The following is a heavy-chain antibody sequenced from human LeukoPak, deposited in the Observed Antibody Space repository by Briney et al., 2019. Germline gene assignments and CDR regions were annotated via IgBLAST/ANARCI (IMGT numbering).Heavy chain of an antibody. J-gene: IGHJ4*02. V-gene: IGHV4-39*07. CDR2: IYYSGST. CDR1: GGSISSSSYY. D-gene: IGHD6-19*01. CDR3: ARVGSSGWYGGLDY. Sequence: PSETLSLTCTVSGGSISSSSYYWGWIRQPPGKGLEWIGSIYYSGSTYYNPSLKSRVTISVDTSKNQFSLKLSSVTAADTAVYYCARVGSSGWYGGLDYWGQGTLVTVSS.